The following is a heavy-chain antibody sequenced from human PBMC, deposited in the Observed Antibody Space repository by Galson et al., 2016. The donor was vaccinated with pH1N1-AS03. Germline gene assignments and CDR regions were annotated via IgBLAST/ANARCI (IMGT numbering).Heavy chain of an antibody. CDR3: ARGVSAGVDF. D-gene: IGHD3-10*01. CDR2: IGTYT. CDR1: GYTFTNYG. V-gene: IGHV1-18*01. Sequence: SVKVSCKASGYTFTNYGISWVRQAPGQGLEYMGWIGTYTIYAQKLQGRVTMTTDTSTSTAYMELRSLRSDDTAVYFCARGVSAGVDFWGQGTLVTVSS. J-gene: IGHJ4*02.